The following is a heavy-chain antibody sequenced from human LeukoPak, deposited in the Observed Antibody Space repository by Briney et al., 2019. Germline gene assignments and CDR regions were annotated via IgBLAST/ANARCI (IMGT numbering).Heavy chain of an antibody. CDR1: GGSIGNYY. CDR3: ARDVRGGGDYYYYGMDV. V-gene: IGHV4-59*01. J-gene: IGHJ6*02. Sequence: PSETLSLTCTVSGGSIGNYYWSWLRQPPGKGLEWIGYIYYSGSTNYNPSLKSRVTISVDTSKNQFSLKQSSVTAADTAVSYCARDVRGGGDYYYYGMDVWGQGTTVTVSS. D-gene: IGHD3-10*01. CDR2: IYYSGST.